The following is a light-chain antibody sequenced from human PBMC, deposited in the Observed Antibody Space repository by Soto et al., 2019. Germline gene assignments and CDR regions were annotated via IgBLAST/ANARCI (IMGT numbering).Light chain of an antibody. V-gene: IGLV2-14*01. J-gene: IGLJ2*01. CDR2: DIN. CDR3: CSYENSLTRLVV. Sequence: QSVLTQPASVSGSPGQTVTISCTGTSSDVGGYNYVYWYQQHPAKATKVIIYDINHRPSGVSNRFSGSKSGNTASLTISGLQAEDEADYYCCSYENSLTRLVVFGAGTKLTVL. CDR1: SSDVGGYNY.